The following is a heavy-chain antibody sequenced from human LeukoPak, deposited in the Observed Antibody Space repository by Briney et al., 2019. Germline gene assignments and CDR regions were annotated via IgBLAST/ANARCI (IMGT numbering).Heavy chain of an antibody. CDR1: GFTFCDYA. CDR2: IRSKTYGVTT. Sequence: TGGSLRLSCTASGFTFCDYAMGWVRQAPGKGREWVGFIRSKTYGVTTEYAASVKGRSTISRDDSKNIAYLQMNSMRTEDTAVYYCTRRSSYDYFDHWGQGTLVTVSS. D-gene: IGHD3-10*01. V-gene: IGHV3-49*04. J-gene: IGHJ4*02. CDR3: TRRSSYDYFDH.